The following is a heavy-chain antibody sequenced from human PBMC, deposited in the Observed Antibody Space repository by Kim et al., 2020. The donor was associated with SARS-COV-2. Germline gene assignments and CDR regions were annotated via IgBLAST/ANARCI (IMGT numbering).Heavy chain of an antibody. V-gene: IGHV4-34*01. CDR1: GGSFSGYY. CDR2: INHSGST. Sequence: SETLSLTCAVYGGSFSGYYWSWIRQPPGKGLEWIGEINHSGSTNYNPSLKSRVTISVDTSKNQFSLKLSSVTAADTAVYYCARYSHEQLVPYYYYYYYMDVWGKGTTDTVSS. CDR3: ARYSHEQLVPYYYYYYYMDV. D-gene: IGHD6-13*01. J-gene: IGHJ6*03.